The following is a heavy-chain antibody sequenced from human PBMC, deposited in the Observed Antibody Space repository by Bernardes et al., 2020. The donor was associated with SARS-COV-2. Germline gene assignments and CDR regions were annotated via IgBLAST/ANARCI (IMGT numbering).Heavy chain of an antibody. CDR2: IIHRFGST. J-gene: IGHJ5*02. V-gene: IGHV1-69*01. Sequence: WVRQHPAQVLGWMGRIIHRFGSTTYAQNFQGRVTITADESSSTAYMELSSLRSEDTALYYCAREPIAARPGIWFDPWGQGTLVTVSS. CDR3: AREPIAARPGIWFDP. D-gene: IGHD6-6*01.